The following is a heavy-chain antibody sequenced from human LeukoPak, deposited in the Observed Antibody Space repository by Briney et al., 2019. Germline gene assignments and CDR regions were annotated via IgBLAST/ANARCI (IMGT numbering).Heavy chain of an antibody. D-gene: IGHD5-24*01. CDR2: IIPVFNTP. CDR3: ARENITIRRAYYFDY. CDR1: GCTFSNYA. J-gene: IGHJ4*02. Sequence: GASVEVSCKASGCTFSNYAISWVRQAPGQGLEWMGEIIPVFNTPNYAQKFQGRVTMTADTSTGTGYMELSSLRSEDTAVYYCARENITIRRAYYFDYWGQGTLVTVSS. V-gene: IGHV1-69*06.